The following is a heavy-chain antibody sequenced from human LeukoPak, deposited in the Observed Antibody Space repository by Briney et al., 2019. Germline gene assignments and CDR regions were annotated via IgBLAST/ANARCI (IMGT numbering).Heavy chain of an antibody. Sequence: SETLSLTCTVSGGSISSYYWSWIRQPAGKGLEWIGRIYTSGSTNYNPSLKSRVTMSVDTSKNQFSLKLSSVTAADTAVYYCARETYYYDSSGHYPYMDVWGKGTTVTVSS. CDR1: GGSISSYY. V-gene: IGHV4-4*07. CDR3: ARETYYYDSSGHYPYMDV. J-gene: IGHJ6*03. D-gene: IGHD3-22*01. CDR2: IYTSGST.